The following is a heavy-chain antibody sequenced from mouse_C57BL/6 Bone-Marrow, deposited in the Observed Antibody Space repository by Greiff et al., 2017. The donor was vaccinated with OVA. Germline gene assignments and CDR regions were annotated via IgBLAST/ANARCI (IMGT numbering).Heavy chain of an antibody. J-gene: IGHJ2*01. V-gene: IGHV1-55*01. D-gene: IGHD1-1*01. CDR3: ARGPYYGSSYVNFDY. Sequence: QVQLQQPGAELVKPGASVKMSCKASGYTFTSYWITWVKQRPGQGLEWIGDIYPGSGSTNYTEKFKSKATMTVDTSSSTAYMQLSSLTSEDSAVYYCARGPYYGSSYVNFDYWGQGTTLTVSS. CDR1: GYTFTSYW. CDR2: IYPGSGST.